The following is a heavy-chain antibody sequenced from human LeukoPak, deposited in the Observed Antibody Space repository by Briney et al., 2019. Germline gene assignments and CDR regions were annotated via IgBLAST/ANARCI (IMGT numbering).Heavy chain of an antibody. CDR1: GFTFSNFG. Sequence: PGGSLRLSCAASGFTFSNFGIHWVRQAPGKGLEWVSFIVFDGSKKFYADSVKGRFIISRDNSKNTVYLQMNRLRAEDTAEYYCARVRREMKGSLGRTTEYSYYYYMDVWGKGTTVTVSS. V-gene: IGHV3-30*02. CDR2: IVFDGSKK. D-gene: IGHD1/OR15-1a*01. J-gene: IGHJ6*03. CDR3: ARVRREMKGSLGRTTEYSYYYYMDV.